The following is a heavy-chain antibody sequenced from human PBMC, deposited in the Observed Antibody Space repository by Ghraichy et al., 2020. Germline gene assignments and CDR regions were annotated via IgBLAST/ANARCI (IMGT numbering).Heavy chain of an antibody. CDR1: GFTFINAW. CDR2: IKSKTDGGTT. J-gene: IGHJ3*02. Sequence: GGSLRLSCAASGFTFINAWMSWVRQAPGKGLEWVGRIKSKTDGGTTDYAAPVKGRFTISRDDSKNTLYLQMNSLETEDTAVYYCTTGRFNGRFDIWGQGTMVTVFS. V-gene: IGHV3-15*01. CDR3: TTGRFNGRFDI.